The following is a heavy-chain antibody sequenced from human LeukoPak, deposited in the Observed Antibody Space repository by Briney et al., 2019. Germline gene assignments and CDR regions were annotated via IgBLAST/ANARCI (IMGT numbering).Heavy chain of an antibody. CDR1: GYTFTGYY. J-gene: IGHJ4*02. D-gene: IGHD6-13*01. Sequence: ASVKVSCKASGYTFTGYYMHWVRQAPGQGLEWMGWISAYNGNTNYAQKLQGRVTMTTDTSTSTAYMELSSLRSEDMAVYYCARSPAMVYSSSWDFDYWGQGTLVTVSS. CDR2: ISAYNGNT. V-gene: IGHV1-18*03. CDR3: ARSPAMVYSSSWDFDY.